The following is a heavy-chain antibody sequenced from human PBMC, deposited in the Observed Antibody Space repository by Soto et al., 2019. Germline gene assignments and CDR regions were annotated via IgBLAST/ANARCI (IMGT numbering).Heavy chain of an antibody. Sequence: GGSLRLSCAASGFTFSSYAMSWVRQAPGKGLEWVSAISGSGGSTYYADSVKGRFTISRDNSKNTLYLQMNSLRAEDTAVYYCAKPLTIFGVALRRDYYGMDVWGQVPMVTLSS. CDR2: ISGSGGST. J-gene: IGHJ6*02. CDR3: AKPLTIFGVALRRDYYGMDV. V-gene: IGHV3-23*01. CDR1: GFTFSSYA. D-gene: IGHD3-3*01.